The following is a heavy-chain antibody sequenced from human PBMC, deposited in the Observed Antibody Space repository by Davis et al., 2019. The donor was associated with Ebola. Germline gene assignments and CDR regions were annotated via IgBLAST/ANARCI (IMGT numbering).Heavy chain of an antibody. D-gene: IGHD5-18*01. V-gene: IGHV3-23*01. J-gene: IGHJ4*02. Sequence: GESLKIPCAASGFPFSNYAMSWVRQAPGKGLEWVSSIRDGGGSTYYADSVKGRFTISRDNSKNMLYLQMNSLRAEDSAVYYCAKAPDIAMIPNFWGQGTLVTVSS. CDR2: IRDGGGST. CDR1: GFPFSNYA. CDR3: AKAPDIAMIPNF.